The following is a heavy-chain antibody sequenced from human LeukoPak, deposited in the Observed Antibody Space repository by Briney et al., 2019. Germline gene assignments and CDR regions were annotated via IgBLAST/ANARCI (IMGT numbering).Heavy chain of an antibody. J-gene: IGHJ4*02. CDR3: EKDQQPGLRYFDWLFDLDY. D-gene: IGHD3-9*01. V-gene: IGHV3-23*01. CDR2: ISGSGGST. CDR1: GFTFSSYA. Sequence: PGGSLRLFCAASGFTFSSYAMSWVRQAPGKGLEWVSAISGSGGSTYYADSVKGRFTISRDNSKNTLYLQMNSLRAEDTAVYYCEKDQQPGLRYFDWLFDLDYWGQGTLVTVSS.